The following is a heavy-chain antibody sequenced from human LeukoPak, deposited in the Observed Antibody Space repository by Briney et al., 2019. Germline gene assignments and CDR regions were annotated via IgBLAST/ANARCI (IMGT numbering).Heavy chain of an antibody. CDR2: ISSSSTYI. CDR3: AKATRGYGEFDY. Sequence: GGSLRLSCAASGFIFSGYSMNWVRQAPWKGLEWVSSISSSSTYIYYADSVKGRFTISRDNAKNSLYLQMNSLRAEDTAVYYCAKATRGYGEFDYWGQGTLVTVSS. J-gene: IGHJ4*02. CDR1: GFIFSGYS. V-gene: IGHV3-21*04. D-gene: IGHD1-1*01.